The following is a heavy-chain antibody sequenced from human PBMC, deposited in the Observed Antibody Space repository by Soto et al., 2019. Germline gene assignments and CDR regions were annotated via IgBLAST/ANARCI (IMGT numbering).Heavy chain of an antibody. V-gene: IGHV4-31*03. D-gene: IGHD3-10*01. J-gene: IGHJ5*02. CDR3: ARVTLRPEDRNWFDP. CDR1: GGSISSGGYY. Sequence: QVQLQESGPGLVKPSQTLSLTCTVSGGSISSGGYYWSWIRQHSGKGLEWIGYIYYSGSTYYNPSLKSRVTISVDTSKNQFSLKLSSVTAADTAVYYCARVTLRPEDRNWFDPWGQGTLVTVSS. CDR2: IYYSGST.